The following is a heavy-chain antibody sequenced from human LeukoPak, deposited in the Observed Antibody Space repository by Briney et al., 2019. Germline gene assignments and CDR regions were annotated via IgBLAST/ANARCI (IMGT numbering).Heavy chain of an antibody. D-gene: IGHD1-26*01. CDR2: ISSSSTI. CDR3: ARDLRGSYSFDY. Sequence: GRSLRLSCAASGFTFSSYSMNWVRQAPGKGLEWVSYISSSSTIYYADSVKGRFTISRDNAKNSLYLQMNSLRAEDTAVYYCARDLRGSYSFDYWGQGTLVTVSS. V-gene: IGHV3-48*01. J-gene: IGHJ4*02. CDR1: GFTFSSYS.